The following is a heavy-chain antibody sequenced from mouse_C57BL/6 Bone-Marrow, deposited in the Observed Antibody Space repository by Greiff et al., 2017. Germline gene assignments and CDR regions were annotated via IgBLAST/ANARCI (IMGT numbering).Heavy chain of an antibody. CDR2: IYPRSGNT. V-gene: IGHV1-81*01. CDR1: GYTFTGYW. CDR3: ARLPYYYGSTYFDY. Sequence: QVQLKQSGAELMKPGASVKLSCKATGYTFTGYWIEWVKQRPGQGLEWIGEIYPRSGNTYYNEKFKGKATLTADKSSSTAYMELRSLTSEDSAVYCCARLPYYYGSTYFDYWGQGTTLTVSS. J-gene: IGHJ2*01. D-gene: IGHD1-1*01.